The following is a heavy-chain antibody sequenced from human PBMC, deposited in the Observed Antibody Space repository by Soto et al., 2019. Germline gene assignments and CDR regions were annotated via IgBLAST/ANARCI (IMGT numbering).Heavy chain of an antibody. CDR3: ARAPPGPSPRWVL. V-gene: IGHV4-30-2*06. CDR1: GCSISSGGYS. D-gene: IGHD3-10*01. Sequence: SETLSLTRPVSGCSISSGGYSWSWIRQSPEKGLEWLGCIYPTGSTYYHPSLKSRVTISIDTSRNQFSLNLTSVTAADTAVYYCARAPPGPSPRWVLWGQGTTVTVSS. J-gene: IGHJ6*02. CDR2: IYPTGST.